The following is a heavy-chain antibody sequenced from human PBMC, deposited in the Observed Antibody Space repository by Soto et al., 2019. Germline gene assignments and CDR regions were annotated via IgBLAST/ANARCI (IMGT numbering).Heavy chain of an antibody. Sequence: EVQLVESGGGLVQPGGSLRLSCAASGFSVSTKYMSWVRQAPGKGLEWLSIIQSGGSTYYADCVKGRFTISRDNSDNTLFLQMNSLSVEDTAMYYCTRDDVECSGCIFYGVPMDVWGKGTTVTVSA. CDR1: GFSVSTKY. D-gene: IGHD2-15*01. J-gene: IGHJ6*04. V-gene: IGHV3-66*01. CDR3: TRDDVECSGCIFYGVPMDV. CDR2: IQSGGST.